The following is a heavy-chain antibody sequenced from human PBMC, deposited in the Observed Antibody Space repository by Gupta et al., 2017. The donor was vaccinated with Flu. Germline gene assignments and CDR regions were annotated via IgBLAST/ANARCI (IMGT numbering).Heavy chain of an antibody. CDR1: GFSFSTYA. J-gene: IGHJ4*02. Sequence: EMQLLESGGGFAQPGGSLRLSCVGSGFSFSTYALSWVRQIPGGGLEWVSSISGGDGDTYYADAVKGRFSVSRDNSKNTLYLEMTRLRAEDTAVYYCARVPVKNFARLIHFSTWGQGVLVTVSS. D-gene: IGHD2-2*01. V-gene: IGHV3-23*01. CDR3: ARVPVKNFARLIHFST. CDR2: ISGGDGDT.